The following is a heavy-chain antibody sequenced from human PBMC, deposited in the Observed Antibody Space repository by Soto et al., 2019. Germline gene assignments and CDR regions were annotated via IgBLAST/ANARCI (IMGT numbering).Heavy chain of an antibody. CDR1: GFTFTSYA. D-gene: IGHD1-26*01. V-gene: IGHV3-23*01. CDR3: ARDRATFDY. Sequence: SLRLSCAASGFTFTSYAMSWVRLTPGKGLEWVSAISGSGSNTFYADSVRGRFTISRDNSKNTVFLQMNNLRAEDTAVYFCARDRATFDYWGQGTRVTVSS. J-gene: IGHJ4*02. CDR2: ISGSGSNT.